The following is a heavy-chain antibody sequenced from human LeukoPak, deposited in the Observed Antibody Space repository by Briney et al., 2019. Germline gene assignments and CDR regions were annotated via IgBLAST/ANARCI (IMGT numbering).Heavy chain of an antibody. J-gene: IGHJ4*02. CDR3: AKVGLRQLWLYYFDY. Sequence: SGGSLRLSCAASGFTFSSYAMSWVRQAPGKGLEWVSAISGSSGSTYYADSVKGRFTISRDNSKNTLYLQMNSLRAEDTAVYYCAKVGLRQLWLYYFDYWGQGTLVTVSS. V-gene: IGHV3-23*01. CDR1: GFTFSSYA. D-gene: IGHD5-18*01. CDR2: ISGSSGST.